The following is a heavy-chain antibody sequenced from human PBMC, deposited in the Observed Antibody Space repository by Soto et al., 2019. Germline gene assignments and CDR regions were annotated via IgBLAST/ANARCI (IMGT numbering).Heavy chain of an antibody. Sequence: EVQLVESGGGLVQPGGSLRLSCAATGLTFSASWLNWIRQAPGTGLEWVASIKEDGSEKYYMHSVRGRFTISRDNAKNSLYLQMNSLRADDTAVYHCARDRAYSAFDIWGQGTMVTVSS. V-gene: IGHV3-7*04. CDR1: GLTFSASW. CDR2: IKEDGSEK. J-gene: IGHJ3*02. D-gene: IGHD1-26*01. CDR3: ARDRAYSAFDI.